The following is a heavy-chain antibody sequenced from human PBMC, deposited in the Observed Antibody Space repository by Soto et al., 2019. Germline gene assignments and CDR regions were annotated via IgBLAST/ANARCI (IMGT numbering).Heavy chain of an antibody. Sequence: GGSLRLSCAASGFTFSSCAMGWVRQAPGKGLEWVSAISGSGGGTNYADSVKGRFTMSRDNSKNTLYLQMNSLRAEDTAIYYCAKDTVWQPVSGITDYWGQGTLVTVSS. D-gene: IGHD6-19*01. J-gene: IGHJ4*02. V-gene: IGHV3-23*01. CDR2: ISGSGGGT. CDR1: GFTFSSCA. CDR3: AKDTVWQPVSGITDY.